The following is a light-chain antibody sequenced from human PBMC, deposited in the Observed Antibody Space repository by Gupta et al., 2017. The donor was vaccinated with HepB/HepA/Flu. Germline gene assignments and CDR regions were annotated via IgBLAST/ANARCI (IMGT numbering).Light chain of an antibody. Sequence: QSVLTQPPSASGTPGPRVTISCAGSSSNIGHNLVSWYQQFPGTAPKLLIYTNDQRPSGVPDRFAGSKSGTSASLAISGLQSEDEADYYCVTWDDSLNAYVFGTGTKVTVL. CDR2: TND. V-gene: IGLV1-44*01. J-gene: IGLJ1*01. CDR3: VTWDDSLNAYV. CDR1: SSNIGHNL.